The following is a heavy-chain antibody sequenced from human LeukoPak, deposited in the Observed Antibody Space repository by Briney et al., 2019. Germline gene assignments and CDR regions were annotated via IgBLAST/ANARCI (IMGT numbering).Heavy chain of an antibody. V-gene: IGHV3-66*01. Sequence: PGGSLRLSCASSGFTFSSYWMHWVHQAPGKGLEWVSVIYSGGSTYYADSVKGRFTISRDNSKNTLYLQMNSLRAEDTAVYYCARGTPSREQWRGDFDHWGQGTLVTVSS. CDR2: IYSGGST. D-gene: IGHD6-19*01. J-gene: IGHJ4*02. CDR3: ARGTPSREQWRGDFDH. CDR1: GFTFSSYW.